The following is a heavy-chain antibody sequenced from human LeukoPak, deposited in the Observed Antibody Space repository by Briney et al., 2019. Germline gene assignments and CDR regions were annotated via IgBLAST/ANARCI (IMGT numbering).Heavy chain of an antibody. D-gene: IGHD7-27*01. V-gene: IGHV1-2*02. J-gene: IGHJ4*02. CDR1: GYTFTGYY. Sequence: ASVKVSCKASGYTFTGYYMHWVRQAPGQGLEWMGWINPNSGDTNYAQQFQGRVTITADKSTSTAYVELSSLRSEDTAVYYCARGLDLGRGAYWGQGTLVTVSS. CDR2: INPNSGDT. CDR3: ARGLDLGRGAY.